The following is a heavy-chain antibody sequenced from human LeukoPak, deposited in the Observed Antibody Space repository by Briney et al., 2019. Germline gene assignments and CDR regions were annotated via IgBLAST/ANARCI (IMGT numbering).Heavy chain of an antibody. J-gene: IGHJ4*02. D-gene: IGHD3-10*01. CDR2: IIPIFGTA. V-gene: IGHV1-69*13. CDR3: ARDRGGSHFDY. CDR1: GGTFSSYA. Sequence: RASVKVSCTASGGTFSSYAISWVRQTPGQGLEWMGGIIPIFGTANYAQKFQGRVTITADESTSTAYMELSSLRSEDTAVYYCARDRGGSHFDYWGQGTLVTVSS.